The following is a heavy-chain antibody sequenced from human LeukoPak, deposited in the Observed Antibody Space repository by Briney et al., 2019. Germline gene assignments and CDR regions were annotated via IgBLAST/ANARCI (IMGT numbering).Heavy chain of an antibody. CDR1: EYTFTSYS. CDR2: IHPTAGSA. J-gene: IGHJ5*02. CDR3: ARGHGSGSTIWFDP. D-gene: IGHD3-10*01. V-gene: IGHV1-46*01. Sequence: ASVKVSCKASEYTFTSYSLHWLRQAPGQGLEWMGMIHPTAGSANYAQKFQGRVTMTRDMSTSTVYMELSSLRSDDTAVYYCARGHGSGSTIWFDPWGQGTLVTVSS.